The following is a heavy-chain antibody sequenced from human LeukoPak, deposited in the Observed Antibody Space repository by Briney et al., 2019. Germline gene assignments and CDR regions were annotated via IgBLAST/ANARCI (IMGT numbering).Heavy chain of an antibody. CDR2: ISGSGAST. D-gene: IGHD4-17*01. Sequence: GGSLRLSCAASGFTFSSYAMSWVRQAPGKGLEWVSLISGSGASTYYADSVKGRFTVSRDNSKSTLYLQMNSLRGEDTAVYYCARERVTTTCFDFCGRGTLVTVSS. CDR3: ARERVTTTCFDF. V-gene: IGHV3-23*01. CDR1: GFTFSSYA. J-gene: IGHJ4*02.